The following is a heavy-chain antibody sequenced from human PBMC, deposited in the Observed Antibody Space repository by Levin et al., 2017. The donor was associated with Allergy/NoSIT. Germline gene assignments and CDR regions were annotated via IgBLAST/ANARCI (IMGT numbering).Heavy chain of an antibody. J-gene: IGHJ5*02. Sequence: SETLSLTCAVSGGSISSGGYSWSWIRQPPGKGLEWIGYIYHSGSTYYNPSLKSRVTISVDRSKNQFSLKLSSVTAADTAVYYCARGVYGDYELDWFDPWGQGTLVTVSS. CDR1: GGSISSGGYS. CDR3: ARGVYGDYELDWFDP. CDR2: IYHSGST. D-gene: IGHD4-17*01. V-gene: IGHV4-30-2*01.